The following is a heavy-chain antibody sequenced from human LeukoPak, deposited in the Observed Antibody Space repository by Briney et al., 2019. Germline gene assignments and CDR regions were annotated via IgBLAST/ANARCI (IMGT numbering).Heavy chain of an antibody. Sequence: GASVNVSCKASGYTFTSYGISWVRQAPGQGLEWMGWISAYNGNTNYAQKLQGRVTMTTDTSTSTAYMELRSLRSDDTAVYYCARLRYYYDSSGSTRTSAFDYWGQGTLVTVSS. J-gene: IGHJ4*02. CDR3: ARLRYYYDSSGSTRTSAFDY. V-gene: IGHV1-18*01. D-gene: IGHD3-22*01. CDR1: GYTFTSYG. CDR2: ISAYNGNT.